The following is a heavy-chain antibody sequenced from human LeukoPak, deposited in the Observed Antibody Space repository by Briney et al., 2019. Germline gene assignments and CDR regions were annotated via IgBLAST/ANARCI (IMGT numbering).Heavy chain of an antibody. V-gene: IGHV4-59*01. J-gene: IGHJ5*02. D-gene: IGHD3-22*01. CDR1: GGSISSYY. Sequence: SETLSLTCTVSGGSISSYYWSWIRQPPGKGLEWIGYIYYSGSTNYNPSLKSRVTISVDTSKNQFSLKLSSVTAADTAVYYCARDRKYYYDSSGAYNWFDPWGQGTLVTVSS. CDR2: IYYSGST. CDR3: ARDRKYYYDSSGAYNWFDP.